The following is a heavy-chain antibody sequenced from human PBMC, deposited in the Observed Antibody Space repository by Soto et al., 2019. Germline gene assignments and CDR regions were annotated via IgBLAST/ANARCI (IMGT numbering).Heavy chain of an antibody. CDR3: ARHRRFLEDGMDV. CDR2: VFLGDSDA. V-gene: IGHV5-51*01. D-gene: IGHD3-3*01. CDR1: GGTLSDQW. Sequence: GESLKISCEGSGGTLSDQWIGWVRHTPDKGLEWIGFVFLGDSDARYSPSFQGHVTISADKSISTAYLQWSSLKASDTAMYYCARHRRFLEDGMDVWGQGTTVTVSS. J-gene: IGHJ6*02.